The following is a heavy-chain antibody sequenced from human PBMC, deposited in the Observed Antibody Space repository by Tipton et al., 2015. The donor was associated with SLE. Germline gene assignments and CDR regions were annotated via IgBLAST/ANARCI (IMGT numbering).Heavy chain of an antibody. J-gene: IGHJ2*01. V-gene: IGHV4-59*01. Sequence: TLSLTCTVSGGSISSYYWSWIRQPPGKGLEWIGYIYYSGSTNYNPSLKSRVTISVDTSKNQFSLKLSSVTAADTAVYYCAREGQQLVYFDLWDRGTLVTVSS. D-gene: IGHD6-13*01. CDR2: IYYSGST. CDR1: GGSISSYY. CDR3: AREGQQLVYFDL.